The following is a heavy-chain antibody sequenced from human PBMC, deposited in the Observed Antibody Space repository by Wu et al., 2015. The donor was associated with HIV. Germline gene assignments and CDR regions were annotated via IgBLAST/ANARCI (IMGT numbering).Heavy chain of an antibody. CDR2: INPNSGGT. D-gene: IGHD1-26*01. CDR1: GYTFTGYY. J-gene: IGHJ5*01. Sequence: QVQLVQSGAEVKKPGASVKVSCKASGYTFTGYYMHWVRQAPGQGLEWMGWINPNSGGTNYAQKFQGRVTMTRDTSISTAYMELSRLRSDDTAVYYCARDNGRELLPPRRGTVTYEPSGPGPGNPGTGSVPVRSSREGCDS. V-gene: IGHV1-2*02. CDR3: ARDNGRELLPPRRGTVTYEPSGPGPGNPGTGSVPVRSSREGCDS.